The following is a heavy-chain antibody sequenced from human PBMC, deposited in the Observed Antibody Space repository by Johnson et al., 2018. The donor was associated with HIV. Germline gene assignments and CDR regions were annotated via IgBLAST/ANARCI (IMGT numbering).Heavy chain of an antibody. CDR1: GFTFDDYG. V-gene: IGHV3-20*04. J-gene: IGHJ3*02. D-gene: IGHD3-10*01. CDR2: IHGHGVST. Sequence: VLLVESGGGVVRPGGSLRLSCAASGFTFDDYGMRWVRQAPGQGLEWVSGIHGHGVSTYYADSVKGRFTISRDNSKNTLYLQMNSLRAEDTAVYYCARGVDGAFDIWGQGTMVTVSS. CDR3: ARGVDGAFDI.